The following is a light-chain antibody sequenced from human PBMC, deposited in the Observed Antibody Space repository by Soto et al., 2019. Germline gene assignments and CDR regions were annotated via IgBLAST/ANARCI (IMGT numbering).Light chain of an antibody. V-gene: IGLV1-51*02. Sequence: QSVLTQPPSVSAAPGQKVTISCSGSSSNIGNNYVSWYQQLPGTAHKLLIYENNKRPSGIPDRFSGSKSGTSATLGITGLQTGDEDDYYCGTWDSSLSAYVFGTGTKLTVL. CDR3: GTWDSSLSAYV. J-gene: IGLJ1*01. CDR2: ENN. CDR1: SSNIGNNY.